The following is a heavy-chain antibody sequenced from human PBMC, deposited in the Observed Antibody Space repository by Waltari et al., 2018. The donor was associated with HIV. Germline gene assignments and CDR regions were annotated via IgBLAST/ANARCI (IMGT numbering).Heavy chain of an antibody. J-gene: IGHJ4*02. V-gene: IGHV1-69*01. CDR1: GGTFSSYA. CDR2: IIPIFGTA. D-gene: IGHD1-26*01. Sequence: QVQLVQSGAEVKKPGSSVKVSCKASGGTFSSYAISGVRQAPGQGLEWMGGIIPIFGTANYAQKFQGRVTITADESTSTAYMELSSLRSEDTAVYYCARAVVGAPRYYFDYWGQGTLVTVSS. CDR3: ARAVVGAPRYYFDY.